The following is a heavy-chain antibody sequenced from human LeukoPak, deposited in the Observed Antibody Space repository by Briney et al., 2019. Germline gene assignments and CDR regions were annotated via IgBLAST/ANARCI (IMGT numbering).Heavy chain of an antibody. V-gene: IGHV4-34*01. Sequence: SETLSLTCAVYGGSVSGYYWSWIRQPPGKGLEWIGEINHSGSTNYNPSLKSRVTISVDTSKNQFSLKLSSVTAADTAVYYCASVLLVAGRVLYFDYWGQGTLVTVSS. D-gene: IGHD6-19*01. CDR3: ASVLLVAGRVLYFDY. CDR1: GGSVSGYY. CDR2: INHSGST. J-gene: IGHJ4*02.